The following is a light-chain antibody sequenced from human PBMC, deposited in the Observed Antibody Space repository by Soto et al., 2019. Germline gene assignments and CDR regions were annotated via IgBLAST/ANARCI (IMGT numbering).Light chain of an antibody. J-gene: IGKJ2*01. CDR3: QQYNNWPHT. V-gene: IGKV3-15*01. CDR1: QSVSSD. CDR2: GAS. Sequence: EIVMTQSPATLSVSPGERATLSGRASQSVSSDLAWYLQKPGQAPSLLVYGASTRATGMPARFSGSGSGTEFTLTISSLQSEDFAVYYCQQYNNWPHTFGQGTKLEIK.